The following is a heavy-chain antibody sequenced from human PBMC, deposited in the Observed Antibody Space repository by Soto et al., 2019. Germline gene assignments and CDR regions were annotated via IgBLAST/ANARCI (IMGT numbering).Heavy chain of an antibody. V-gene: IGHV1-69*06. D-gene: IGHD2-15*01. J-gene: IGHJ6*02. CDR3: ASLGYCSGGSCYGRPQYYGMDV. CDR1: GGTFSSYA. Sequence: SVKVSCKASGGTFSSYAISWVRQAPGQGLEWMGGIIPIFGTANYAQKFQGRVTITADKSTSTAYMELSSLRSEDTAVYYCASLGYCSGGSCYGRPQYYGMDVWGQGTTVTVSS. CDR2: IIPIFGTA.